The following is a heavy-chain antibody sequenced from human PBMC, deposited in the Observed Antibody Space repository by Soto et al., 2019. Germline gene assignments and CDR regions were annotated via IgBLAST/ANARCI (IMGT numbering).Heavy chain of an antibody. Sequence: GGSLRLSCAASGFTFSSYAMSWVRQAPGKGLEWVSAISGSGGSTYYADSVKGRFTISRDNSKNTLYLQMNSLRAEDTAVYYCAKVSGGLGYCSGGSCYSKDFFDYWGQGTLVTVSS. D-gene: IGHD2-15*01. V-gene: IGHV3-23*01. J-gene: IGHJ4*02. CDR3: AKVSGGLGYCSGGSCYSKDFFDY. CDR2: ISGSGGST. CDR1: GFTFSSYA.